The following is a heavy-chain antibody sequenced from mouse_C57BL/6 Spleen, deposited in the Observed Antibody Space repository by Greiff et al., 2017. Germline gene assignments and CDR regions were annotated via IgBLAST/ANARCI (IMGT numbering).Heavy chain of an antibody. CDR1: GYTFTSYW. J-gene: IGHJ4*01. CDR3: AREGDGRAMDY. CDR2: IYPGSGST. D-gene: IGHD1-1*02. Sequence: QVQLQQPGAELVKPGASVKMSCKASGYTFTSYWITWVKQRPGQGLEWIGDIYPGSGSTNYNEKFKSKATLTVDTSSSTAYMQLSSLTSEDAAVYYCAREGDGRAMDYWGQGTSVTFSS. V-gene: IGHV1-55*01.